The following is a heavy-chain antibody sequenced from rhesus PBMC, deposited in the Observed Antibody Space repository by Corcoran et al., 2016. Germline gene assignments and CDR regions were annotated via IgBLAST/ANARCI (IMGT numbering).Heavy chain of an antibody. D-gene: IGHD5-36*01. CDR1: GGSISDDYY. V-gene: IGHV4-106*01. CDR3: ARGELRLLY. J-gene: IGHJ4*01. CDR2: IYGSGGGT. Sequence: QVQLQESGPGLVKHSENLSPTCAVSGGSISDDYYWSWFRQPPGKGLEWIGYIYGSGGGTNYNPSLKNRVTISIDTSKNQFSLKLSSVTAADTAVYYCARGELRLLYWGQGVLVTVSS.